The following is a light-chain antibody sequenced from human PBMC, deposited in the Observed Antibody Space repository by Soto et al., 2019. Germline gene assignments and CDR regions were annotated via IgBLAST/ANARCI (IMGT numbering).Light chain of an antibody. Sequence: EIVMTQSPATLSVSPGEIATLSCRASQSVSSNLAWYQQKPGQAPGLLIYGASTRATGIQARFSGSGSGTELTLAISRFQFEDFAVCDRQRFNNWTPWTFGQGTKGEIK. CDR1: QSVSSN. CDR2: GAS. CDR3: QRFNNWTPWT. J-gene: IGKJ1*01. V-gene: IGKV3-15*01.